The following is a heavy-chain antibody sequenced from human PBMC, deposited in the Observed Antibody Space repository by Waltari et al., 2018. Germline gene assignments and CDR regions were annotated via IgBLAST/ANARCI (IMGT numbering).Heavy chain of an antibody. V-gene: IGHV3-23*01. D-gene: IGHD3-10*01. Sequence: EVQRLESGGGLVQPGGSMRLSCAASGFTCSSYAMSWVSQAPGKGLEWVSAISGSGCSTYYADSVKGRFTISRDNSKNTLYLQMNILRAEDTAVYYCAKDAYGSGSYCDYWGQGTLVTVSS. J-gene: IGHJ4*02. CDR2: ISGSGCST. CDR3: AKDAYGSGSYCDY. CDR1: GFTCSSYA.